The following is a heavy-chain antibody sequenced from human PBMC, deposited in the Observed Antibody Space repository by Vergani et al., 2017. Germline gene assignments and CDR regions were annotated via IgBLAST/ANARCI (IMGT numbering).Heavy chain of an antibody. Sequence: QITLKESGPTLVKPTQTLTLTCTFSGFSLNTRGVSVAWIRQPPGKALDWLALLYWNDDQHYSPSLNNRVTITKDTSKNQVVLTMTNMDYVDTGTYYCVYRKTECGTTDCLYPFYYYYCMDVWGKGTTVTVSS. CDR1: GFSLNTRGVS. J-gene: IGHJ6*03. D-gene: IGHD1-7*01. CDR2: LYWNDDQ. V-gene: IGHV2-5*04. CDR3: VYRKTECGTTDCLYPFYYYYCMDV.